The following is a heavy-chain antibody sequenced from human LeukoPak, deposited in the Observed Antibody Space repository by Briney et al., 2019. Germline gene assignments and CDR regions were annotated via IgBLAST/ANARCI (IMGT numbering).Heavy chain of an antibody. CDR3: ARVGGGYYYEN. CDR1: GFTFSSYS. CDR2: IYSGGST. D-gene: IGHD3-22*01. J-gene: IGHJ4*02. Sequence: GGSLRLSCAASGFTFSSYSMNWVCQAPGKGLEWVSVIYSGGSTYYADSVKGRFTISRDNSKNTLYLQMNSLRAEDTAVYYCARVGGGYYYENWGQGTLVTVSS. V-gene: IGHV3-66*01.